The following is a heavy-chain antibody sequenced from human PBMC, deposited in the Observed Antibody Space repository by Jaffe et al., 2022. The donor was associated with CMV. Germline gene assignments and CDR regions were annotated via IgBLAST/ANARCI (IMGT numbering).Heavy chain of an antibody. D-gene: IGHD3-10*01. V-gene: IGHV3-33*08. Sequence: QVQLVESGGGVVQPGRSLRLSCAASGFTFSSYGMHWVRQAPGKGLEWVAVIWYDGSNKYYADSVKGRFTISRDNSKNTLYLQMNSLRAEDTAVYYCARDGMVRGVINHAFDYWGQGTLVTVSS. CDR1: GFTFSSYG. J-gene: IGHJ4*02. CDR3: ARDGMVRGVINHAFDY. CDR2: IWYDGSNK.